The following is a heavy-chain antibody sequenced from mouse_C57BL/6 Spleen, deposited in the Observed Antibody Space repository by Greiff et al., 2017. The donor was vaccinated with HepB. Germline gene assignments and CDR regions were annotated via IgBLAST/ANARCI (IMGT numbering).Heavy chain of an antibody. D-gene: IGHD3-2*02. CDR1: GFTFSDYY. Sequence: DVQLVESGGGLVQPGGSLKLSCAASGFTFSDYYMYWVRQTPEKRLEWVAYISNGGGSSYYPDTVKGRFTISRDNAKHTLYLQMSRLKSEDTAMYYCARGGGLLRRAWFAYWGQGTLVTVAA. CDR3: ARGGGLLRRAWFAY. V-gene: IGHV5-12*01. CDR2: ISNGGGSS. J-gene: IGHJ3*01.